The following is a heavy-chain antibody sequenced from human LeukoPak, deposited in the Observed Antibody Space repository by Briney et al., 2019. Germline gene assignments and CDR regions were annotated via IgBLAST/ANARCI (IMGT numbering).Heavy chain of an antibody. CDR3: ARVGSVPYYDFWSGPRSAMVKPWYMDV. V-gene: IGHV3-33*01. J-gene: IGHJ6*03. Sequence: PGRSLRLSCAASGFTFRNYGMHWVRQAPGKGLEWVALIWYDGSNKYYADSVKGRFTISRDNSKNTLYLQMNSLRAEDTSVYYCARVGSVPYYDFWSGPRSAMVKPWYMDVWGKGTTVTVSS. CDR2: IWYDGSNK. D-gene: IGHD3-3*01. CDR1: GFTFRNYG.